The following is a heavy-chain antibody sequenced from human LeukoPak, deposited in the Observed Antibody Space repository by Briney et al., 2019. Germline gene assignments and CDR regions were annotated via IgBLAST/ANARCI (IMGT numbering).Heavy chain of an antibody. V-gene: IGHV4-61*01. D-gene: IGHD3-10*01. CDR2: IYYSGST. CDR3: ARDREVRGVNNYYYYYGMDV. Sequence: SETLSLTCTVSGGSVSSGSYYWSWIRQPPGKGLEWIGCIYYSGSTNYNPSLKSRVTISVDTSKNQFSLKLSSVTAADTAVYYCARDREVRGVNNYYYYYGMDVWGQGTTVTVSS. CDR1: GGSVSSGSYY. J-gene: IGHJ6*02.